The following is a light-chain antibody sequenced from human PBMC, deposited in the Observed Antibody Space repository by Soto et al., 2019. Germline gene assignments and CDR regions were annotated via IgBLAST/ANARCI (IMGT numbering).Light chain of an antibody. Sequence: QSALTQPASVSGSPGQSITISCTGTSSDVGGYNYVSWYQQHPGKAPKLMIYDVSNRPSGVSNRFSGSKSVNTASLTISGLQPEDEADYYCSSYTSSRTVVFGRGTELTVL. CDR2: DVS. J-gene: IGLJ2*01. V-gene: IGLV2-14*01. CDR3: SSYTSSRTVV. CDR1: SSDVGGYNY.